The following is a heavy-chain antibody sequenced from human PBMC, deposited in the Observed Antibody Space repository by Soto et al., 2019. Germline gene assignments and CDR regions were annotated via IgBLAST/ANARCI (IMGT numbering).Heavy chain of an antibody. Sequence: GGSLRLSCAASGFTVISNYMSWVLQAPWKGLEWVSVIYSGGSTYYADSVKGRFTISRHNSKNTLYLQMNSLRAEDTAVYYCARGYCSGGSGYWVPRIMDVWGKGTTVTVSS. V-gene: IGHV3-53*04. D-gene: IGHD2-15*01. J-gene: IGHJ6*04. CDR2: IYSGGST. CDR3: ARGYCSGGSGYWVPRIMDV. CDR1: GFTVISNY.